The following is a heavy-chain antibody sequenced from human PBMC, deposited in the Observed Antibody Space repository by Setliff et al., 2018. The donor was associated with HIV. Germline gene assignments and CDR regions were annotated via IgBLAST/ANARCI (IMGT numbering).Heavy chain of an antibody. V-gene: IGHV4-34*01. CDR3: ARVPPDKIAVAGRDSFDI. J-gene: IGHJ3*02. Sequence: SETLSLTCAVYGGSFSGYYWSWIRQPPGKGLEWIGEINHSGSTNYNPSLKSRVTISADTSKNQFSLKLSSVTAADTAVYYCARVPPDKIAVAGRDSFDIWGQGTMVTVSS. CDR1: GGSFSGYY. CDR2: INHSGST. D-gene: IGHD6-19*01.